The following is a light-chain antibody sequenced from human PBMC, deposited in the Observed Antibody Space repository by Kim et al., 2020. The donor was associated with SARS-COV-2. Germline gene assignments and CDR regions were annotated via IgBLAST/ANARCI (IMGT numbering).Light chain of an antibody. CDR3: QQYGSSPLT. CDR2: GAS. Sequence: SPEERATLSCRASPTVISNYLAWYQQKPGQAPRLLIYGASSRATGIPDRFSGSGSGTDFTLTISSLEPEDFAVYNCQQYGSSPLTFGGGTKVDIK. CDR1: PTVISNY. J-gene: IGKJ4*01. V-gene: IGKV3-20*01.